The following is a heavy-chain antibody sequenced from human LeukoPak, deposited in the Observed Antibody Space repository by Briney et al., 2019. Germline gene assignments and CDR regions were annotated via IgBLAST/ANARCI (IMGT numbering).Heavy chain of an antibody. D-gene: IGHD1-26*01. V-gene: IGHV4-59*08. CDR2: TYYGGST. J-gene: IGHJ4*02. CDR1: GDSISSYY. Sequence: SETLSLTCTVSGDSISSYYWSCSRQPPGEGLEWISYTYYGGSTNYSPSIKSRVTISVDTSKNQFSLELSSVIAEDTAVYYCARLMGAHYFDYWGQGTLVTVSS. CDR3: ARLMGAHYFDY.